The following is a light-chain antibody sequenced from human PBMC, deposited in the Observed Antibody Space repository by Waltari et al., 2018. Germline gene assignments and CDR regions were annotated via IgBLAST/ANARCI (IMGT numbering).Light chain of an antibody. V-gene: IGLV2-14*01. CDR3: SSFTTSTSLLI. Sequence: QSALTQPASVSGSPGQSITISCSGSSNDVGYNYVSWYQQRPGKAPKLMIYEVKNRPSGGCSRFSGFRSANAASLTISGLQAEDEADYYCSSFTTSTSLLIFGGGTKVTVL. J-gene: IGLJ2*01. CDR1: SNDVGYNY. CDR2: EVK.